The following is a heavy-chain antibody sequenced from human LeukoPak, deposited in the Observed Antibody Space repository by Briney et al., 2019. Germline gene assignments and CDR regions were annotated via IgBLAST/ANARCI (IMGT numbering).Heavy chain of an antibody. D-gene: IGHD3-10*01. J-gene: IGHJ3*02. Sequence: SETLSLTCTVSGGSISSYYWSWIRQPPGKGLEWIAYIYYSGSTNYNPSLQSRVTISVDTSKNQFSLKLSSVTAADTAVYYCARDLFGEEVAFDIWGQGTMVTVSS. CDR2: IYYSGST. CDR1: GGSISSYY. V-gene: IGHV4-59*12. CDR3: ARDLFGEEVAFDI.